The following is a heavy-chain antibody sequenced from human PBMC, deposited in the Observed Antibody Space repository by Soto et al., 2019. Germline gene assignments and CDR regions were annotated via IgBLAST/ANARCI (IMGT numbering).Heavy chain of an antibody. V-gene: IGHV3-49*04. CDR1: GFTFGDYA. J-gene: IGHJ4*02. Sequence: PGGSLRLSCTASGFTFGDYAMSWVRQAPGKGLEWVGFIRSKAYGGTTEYAASVKGRFTISRDDSKSIAYLQMNSLKTEDTAVYYCTRGDNWNPDFGYWGQGTLVTVSS. CDR2: IRSKAYGGTT. D-gene: IGHD1-20*01. CDR3: TRGDNWNPDFGY.